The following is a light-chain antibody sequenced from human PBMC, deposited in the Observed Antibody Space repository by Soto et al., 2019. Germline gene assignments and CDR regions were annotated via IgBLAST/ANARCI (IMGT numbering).Light chain of an antibody. CDR1: HSSSNY. CDR2: KAS. J-gene: IGKJ1*01. V-gene: IGKV1-5*03. Sequence: DIQMTQSQPSLSASVGDRVTVTFGTSHSSSNYLKWYQQKPGKAPKLLFYKASTLRSGVPSRFSGSGSGTEFTFTISMLQPDDVATYYCQHYNSYSEAFGQGTKVDIK. CDR3: QHYNSYSEA.